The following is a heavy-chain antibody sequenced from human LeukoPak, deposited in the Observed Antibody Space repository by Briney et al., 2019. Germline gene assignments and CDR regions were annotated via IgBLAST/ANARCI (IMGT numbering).Heavy chain of an antibody. V-gene: IGHV1-69*04. CDR2: IIPILGIA. J-gene: IGHJ3*02. D-gene: IGHD4-17*01. CDR1: GGTFSSYA. Sequence: ASVKVSCKASGGTFSSYAISWVRQAPGQGLEWMGRIIPILGIANYAQKFQGRVTITADKSTSTAYMELSSLRSEDTAVYYCARSPDYGGAFDIWGQGTMVTVSS. CDR3: ARSPDYGGAFDI.